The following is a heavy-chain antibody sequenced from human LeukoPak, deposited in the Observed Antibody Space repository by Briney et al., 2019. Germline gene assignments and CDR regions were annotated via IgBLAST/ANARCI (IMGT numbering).Heavy chain of an antibody. J-gene: IGHJ4*02. CDR3: ARGPPDTGEYCSCTNCYANY. CDR1: GYTFTGYY. V-gene: IGHV1-2*02. Sequence: ASVKVSCKASGYTFTGYYLHWVRQAPGQGLEWMGWINPNSGGTNYAQRFQGRVTMTRDTSITTAYMELSRLISDDTAVYYCARGPPDTGEYCSCTNCYANYWGQGTLVTVSS. CDR2: INPNSGGT. D-gene: IGHD2-2*01.